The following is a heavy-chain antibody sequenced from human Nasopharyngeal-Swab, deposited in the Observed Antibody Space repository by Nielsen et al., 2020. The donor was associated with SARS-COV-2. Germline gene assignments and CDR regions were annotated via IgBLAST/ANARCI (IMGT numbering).Heavy chain of an antibody. Sequence: GESLKISCAASGFTFSSYGMHWVRQAPGKGLEWVAVISYDGSNKYYADSVKGRFTISRDNSKNTLYLQMNSPRAEDTAVYYCAKDTSGWFLDYWGQGTLVTVSS. J-gene: IGHJ4*02. D-gene: IGHD6-19*01. CDR2: ISYDGSNK. CDR1: GFTFSSYG. V-gene: IGHV3-30*18. CDR3: AKDTSGWFLDY.